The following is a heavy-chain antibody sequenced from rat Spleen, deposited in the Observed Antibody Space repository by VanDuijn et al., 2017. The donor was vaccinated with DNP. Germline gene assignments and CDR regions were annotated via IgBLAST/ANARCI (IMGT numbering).Heavy chain of an antibody. J-gene: IGHJ2*01. D-gene: IGHD3-8*01. CDR2: ITNTGDGS. Sequence: EVQLVETGGGLMQPGKSLKLSCVASGFIFSNYWMTWIRQAPGKGLEWVASITNTGDGSYYSDSVKGRFSISRDNAKSTLYLQVNSLRSEDTATYYCTSNPHIRTAAPFDYWGQGVMVTVSS. CDR3: TSNPHIRTAAPFDY. V-gene: IGHV5-31*01. CDR1: GFIFSNYW.